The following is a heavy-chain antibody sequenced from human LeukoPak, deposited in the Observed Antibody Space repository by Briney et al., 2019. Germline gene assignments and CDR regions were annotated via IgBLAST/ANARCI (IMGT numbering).Heavy chain of an antibody. D-gene: IGHD6-19*01. V-gene: IGHV4-61*01. Sequence: PSETLSLTCTVSGGSLSSGSYYWSWIRQPPGKGLEWIGYIYYSGSTNYNPSLKSRVTISVDTSKNQFSLKLSSVTAADTAVYYCARGYSSGWYPIYYYYGMDVWGQGTTVTVSS. J-gene: IGHJ6*02. CDR3: ARGYSSGWYPIYYYYGMDV. CDR1: GGSLSSGSYY. CDR2: IYYSGST.